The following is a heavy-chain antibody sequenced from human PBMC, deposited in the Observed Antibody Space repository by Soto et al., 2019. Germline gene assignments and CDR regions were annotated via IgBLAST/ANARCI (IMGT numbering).Heavy chain of an antibody. CDR1: GLTFSSYW. V-gene: IGHV3-74*01. J-gene: IGHJ4*02. CDR2: ISTDGSVT. Sequence: EVQLVESGGGLVQPGGSLRLSCAASGLTFSSYWMHWVRQAPGKGLVWVSRISTDGSVTTYADSVKGRFTISRDNAKNTLYLQMNGPRTDDMAVYYCGRAPYSIGWWGFDYWCQGTLVTVSS. CDR3: GRAPYSIGWWGFDY. D-gene: IGHD6-19*01.